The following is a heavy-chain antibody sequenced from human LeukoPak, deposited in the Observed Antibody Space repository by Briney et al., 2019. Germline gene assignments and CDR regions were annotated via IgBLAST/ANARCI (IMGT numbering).Heavy chain of an antibody. Sequence: SETLSLTCTVSGGSISSSSYYWGWIRLPPGKGLEWIGSMYYSGSTYYNPSLKSRVTISVDTSKNQFSLKLSSVTAADTAVYYCARRDYYDSSGYYRDYFDYWGQGTLVTVSS. J-gene: IGHJ4*02. CDR2: MYYSGST. V-gene: IGHV4-39*01. CDR3: ARRDYYDSSGYYRDYFDY. D-gene: IGHD3-22*01. CDR1: GGSISSSSYY.